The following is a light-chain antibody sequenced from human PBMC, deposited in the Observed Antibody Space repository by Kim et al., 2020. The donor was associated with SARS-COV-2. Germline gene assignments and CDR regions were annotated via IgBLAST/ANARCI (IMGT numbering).Light chain of an antibody. CDR3: QQSYTSPLT. V-gene: IGKV1-39*01. Sequence: DIQMTQSPSSLSASVGDRVTITCRASQSISDHLHWYLQKPGKAPKLLIYAASSLESGVPSRFSGSGSGTDFTLTISSLQPEDFATYYCQQSYTSPLTFGVGTEVDIK. CDR2: AAS. J-gene: IGKJ4*01. CDR1: QSISDH.